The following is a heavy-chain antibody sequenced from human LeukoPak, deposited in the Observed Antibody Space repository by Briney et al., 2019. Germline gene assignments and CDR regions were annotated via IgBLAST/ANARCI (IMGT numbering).Heavy chain of an antibody. V-gene: IGHV3-30*18. J-gene: IGHJ4*02. CDR2: ISYDGSNK. CDR3: AKDYYDILTGYYNGFDY. CDR1: GFTFSSYG. Sequence: GGSLRLSCAASGFTFSSYGMHWVRQAPGKGLEWVAVISYDGSNKYYADSVKGRFTISRDNSKNTLYLQMNSLRAEDTAVYYCAKDYYDILTGYYNGFDYWGQGTLVIVSS. D-gene: IGHD3-9*01.